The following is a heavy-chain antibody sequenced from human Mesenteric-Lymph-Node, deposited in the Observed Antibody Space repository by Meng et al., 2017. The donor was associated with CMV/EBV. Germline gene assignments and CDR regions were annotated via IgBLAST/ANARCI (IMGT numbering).Heavy chain of an antibody. J-gene: IGHJ6*02. CDR3: AKILKVRFLEWLSMDV. CDR2: ISAHADET. CDR1: GFSFNFYA. V-gene: IGHV3-23*01. D-gene: IGHD3-3*01. Sequence: GESLKISCAASGFSFNFYAMTWVRQAPGKGLEWVSGISAHADETIYRDSVKGRFTISRDNSKNTLYLQMNSLRAEDTAVYYCAKILKVRFLEWLSMDVWGQGTAVTVSS.